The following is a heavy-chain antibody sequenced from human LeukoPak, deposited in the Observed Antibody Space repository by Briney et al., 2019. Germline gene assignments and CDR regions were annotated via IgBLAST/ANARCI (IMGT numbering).Heavy chain of an antibody. CDR2: ISGHGGST. V-gene: IGHV3-43*02. CDR1: GFTFDDYA. Sequence: PGGSLRLSCAASGFTFDDYAMHWVRHAPAKGLEWVSLISGHGGSTYYADSVKGRFTISRDNSKNSLYLQMNSLRTEDTALYYCAKAEQQLVLTLTDYWGQGTLVTVSS. J-gene: IGHJ4*02. D-gene: IGHD6-13*01. CDR3: AKAEQQLVLTLTDY.